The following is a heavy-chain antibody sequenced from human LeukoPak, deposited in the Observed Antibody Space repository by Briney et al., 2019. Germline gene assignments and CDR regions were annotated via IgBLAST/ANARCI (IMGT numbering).Heavy chain of an antibody. D-gene: IGHD5-12*01. CDR1: GFTFSSYA. J-gene: IGHJ4*02. CDR3: AKDRYSGYDIGLYFDY. Sequence: GGSLRLSCAASGFTFSSYAMSWVRQAPGKGLEWVSAISGSGGSTYYADSVKGRFTISRDNSKNTLYLQMNGLRAEDTAVYYCAKDRYSGYDIGLYFDYWGQGTLVTVSS. CDR2: ISGSGGST. V-gene: IGHV3-23*01.